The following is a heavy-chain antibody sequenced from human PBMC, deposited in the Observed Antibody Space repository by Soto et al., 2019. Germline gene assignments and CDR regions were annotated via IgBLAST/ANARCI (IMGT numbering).Heavy chain of an antibody. CDR3: ARGMGNYDFWSVYLLCYHYYGMDV. CDR2: IIPIFGTA. D-gene: IGHD3-3*01. J-gene: IGHJ6*02. Sequence: SVKVSCKASGGTFSSYAISWVRQAPGQGLEWMGGIIPIFGTANYAQKFQGRVTITADESTSTAYMELSSLRSEDTAVYYCARGMGNYDFWSVYLLCYHYYGMDVSGQATTVTVFS. V-gene: IGHV1-69*13. CDR1: GGTFSSYA.